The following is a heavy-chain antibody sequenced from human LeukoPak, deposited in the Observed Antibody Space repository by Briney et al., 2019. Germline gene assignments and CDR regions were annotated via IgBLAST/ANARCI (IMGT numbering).Heavy chain of an antibody. J-gene: IGHJ4*02. D-gene: IGHD6-19*01. Sequence: ASVKVSCKASGYTFTSYDINWVRQATGQGLEWMGWMNPNSGNTGYAQKFQGRVTMTRNTSISTAYMELSSLRSEDTAVYYCAPSHSHSGWYFEYWGQGTLVTVSS. CDR1: GYTFTSYD. V-gene: IGHV1-8*01. CDR2: MNPNSGNT. CDR3: APSHSHSGWYFEY.